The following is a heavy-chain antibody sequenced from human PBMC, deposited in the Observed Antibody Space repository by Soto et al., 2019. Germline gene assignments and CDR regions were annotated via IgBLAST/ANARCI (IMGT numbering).Heavy chain of an antibody. CDR1: GFTFSSYA. CDR3: PKAGVPKKQKQSSFEY. D-gene: IGHD4-4*01. Sequence: SLRLSCAASGFTFSSYAMSWVRQAPGKGLEWVSAISGSGGSTYYADSVKGRFTISRDNSKNTLYLQMNSLRAEDTCVYYCPKAGVPKKQKQSSFEYWARGPLFPVSP. V-gene: IGHV3-23*01. CDR2: ISGSGGST. J-gene: IGHJ4*02.